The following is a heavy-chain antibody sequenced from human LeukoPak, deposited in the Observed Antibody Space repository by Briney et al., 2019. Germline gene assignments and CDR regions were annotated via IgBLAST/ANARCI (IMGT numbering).Heavy chain of an antibody. J-gene: IGHJ4*02. CDR3: AKALTFWSGSYNYFDY. D-gene: IGHD3-3*01. Sequence: PGGSLRLSCAASGFTFSSYSMSWVRQAPGKGLEWVSAISGSGGSTYYADSVKGRFTISRDNSKNTLYLQMNSLRAEDTAVYYCAKALTFWSGSYNYFDYWGQGTLVTVSS. V-gene: IGHV3-23*01. CDR1: GFTFSSYS. CDR2: ISGSGGST.